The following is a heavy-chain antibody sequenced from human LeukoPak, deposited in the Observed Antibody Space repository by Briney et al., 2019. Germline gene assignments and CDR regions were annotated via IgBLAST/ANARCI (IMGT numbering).Heavy chain of an antibody. V-gene: IGHV3-7*01. D-gene: IGHD2-2*01. CDR1: GLPFSTFW. J-gene: IGHJ4*02. Sequence: GGSLRFSCAASGLPFSTFWMNWVRQAPGKGLEWVANINQDGSEEYYVDSVKGRFTISRDNAKNSVYLQMNSLRVEDTGIYYCARNARGPGDYWGQGTVVTVSS. CDR3: ARNARGPGDY. CDR2: INQDGSEE.